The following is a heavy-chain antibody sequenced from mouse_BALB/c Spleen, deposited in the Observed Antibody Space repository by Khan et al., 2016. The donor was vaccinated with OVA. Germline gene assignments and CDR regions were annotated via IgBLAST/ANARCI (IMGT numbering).Heavy chain of an antibody. CDR1: GYSITSDYA. CDR2: LSYSGST. Sequence: EVQLQESGPGLVQPSQSLSLTCTVTGYSITSDYAWNWIRQFPGNILEWMGSLSYSGSTSYIPSLKSRISITRDTSKNQFFLQLNSVTTEDTAIYYCARWFTYWGQGTLVTVSA. J-gene: IGHJ3*01. V-gene: IGHV3-2*02. CDR3: ARWFTY.